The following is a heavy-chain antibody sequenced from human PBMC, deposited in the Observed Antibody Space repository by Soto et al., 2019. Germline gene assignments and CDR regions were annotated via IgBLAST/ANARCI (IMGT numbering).Heavy chain of an antibody. Sequence: GGSLRLSCAASGFTFSSYAMSWVRQAPGKGLEWVSGISGSGGSTYSADSVKGRFTISRDNSKNTLYLQMNSLRAEDTDVYYCAKRAVPATIWGLFDHWGQGTLVTVSS. J-gene: IGHJ4*02. V-gene: IGHV3-23*01. D-gene: IGHD2-2*01. CDR3: AKRAVPATIWGLFDH. CDR1: GFTFSSYA. CDR2: ISGSGGST.